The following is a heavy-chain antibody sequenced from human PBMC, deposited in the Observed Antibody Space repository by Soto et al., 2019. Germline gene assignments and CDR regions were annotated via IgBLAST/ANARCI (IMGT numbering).Heavy chain of an antibody. Sequence: PGGSLRLSCAASECTFINYAMSWVLQAPWKGLEWVSAISYGGGTTYYADSVKGRFTISRDNSKNTLYLQMNSLRAEDTAVYYCAKNLLYYYDSTGQHFSYCGQGTLVIVSS. J-gene: IGHJ4*02. D-gene: IGHD3-22*01. CDR1: ECTFINYA. CDR2: ISYGGGTT. CDR3: AKNLLYYYDSTGQHFSY. V-gene: IGHV3-23*01.